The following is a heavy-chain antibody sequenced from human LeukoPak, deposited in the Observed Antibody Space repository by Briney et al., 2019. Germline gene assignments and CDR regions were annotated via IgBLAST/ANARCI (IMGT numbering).Heavy chain of an antibody. CDR2: IYSGGST. J-gene: IGHJ5*02. V-gene: IGHV3-66*02. CDR1: GFTVSSNY. CDR3: ARDRGGWTKWFDP. D-gene: IGHD3-16*01. Sequence: PGGSLRLSCAASGFTVSSNYMSWVRQAPGKGLEWVSVIYSGGSTYYADSVKGRFTISRDNSKNTLYLQMNSLRAEDTAVYYCARDRGGWTKWFDPWGQGTLVTVSS.